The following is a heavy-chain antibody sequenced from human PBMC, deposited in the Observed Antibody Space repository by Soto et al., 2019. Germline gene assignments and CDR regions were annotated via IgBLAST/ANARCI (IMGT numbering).Heavy chain of an antibody. CDR1: GYSFTAYY. Sequence: ASVKVSCKASGYSFTAYYIHWVRQAPGQGLEWMGITNPSVGNTRYTQNFQGRVTMTRDTSTNSVYLELSSLRSDDTAVYYCAKSILTGHEYYYGMDVWGQGTTVTVSS. J-gene: IGHJ6*02. V-gene: IGHV1-46*01. CDR3: AKSILTGHEYYYGMDV. D-gene: IGHD3-9*01. CDR2: TNPSVGNT.